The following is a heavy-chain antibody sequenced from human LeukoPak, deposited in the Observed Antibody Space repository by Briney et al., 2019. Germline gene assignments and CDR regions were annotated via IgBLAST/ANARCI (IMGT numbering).Heavy chain of an antibody. CDR1: GGSISSSNW. V-gene: IGHV4-4*02. D-gene: IGHD3-22*01. CDR2: IFYSGTT. Sequence: SGTLSLTCAVSGGSISSSNWWSWVRQPPGKGLEWIGFIFYSGTTNYNPSLKSRVTISVDTSKNQFSLKLSSVTAADTAVYYCARGGWNKFDYWGQGTLVTVSS. CDR3: ARGGWNKFDY. J-gene: IGHJ4*02.